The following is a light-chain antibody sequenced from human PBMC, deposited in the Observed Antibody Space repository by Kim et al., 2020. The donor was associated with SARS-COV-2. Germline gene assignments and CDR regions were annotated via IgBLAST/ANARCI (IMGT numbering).Light chain of an antibody. V-gene: IGKV4-1*01. CDR3: QQYYTTPWT. Sequence: DIVMTQSPDSLAVSLGERATINCKSSQSVLYSSNNKVYLAWYQQKPGQPPELLISWASTRKSGVPDRFSGSGSGTDFTLTISSLQAEDVAVYYCQQYYTTPWTFGQGTKVEIK. CDR2: WAS. CDR1: QSVLYSSNNKVY. J-gene: IGKJ1*01.